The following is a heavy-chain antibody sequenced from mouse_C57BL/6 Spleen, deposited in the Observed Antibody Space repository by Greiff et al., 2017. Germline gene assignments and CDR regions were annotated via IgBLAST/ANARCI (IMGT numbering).Heavy chain of an antibody. CDR1: GYTFTSYW. D-gene: IGHD1-1*01. CDR3: ARDGYYGSSYGYFDV. CDR2: IYPGSGST. V-gene: IGHV1-55*01. J-gene: IGHJ1*03. Sequence: QVQLQQSGAELVKPGASVKMSCKASGYTFTSYWITWVKQRPGQGLEWIGDIYPGSGSTNYNEKFKSKATLTVDTSSSTAYMQLSSLTSEDSAVYYCARDGYYGSSYGYFDVWGTGTTVTVSS.